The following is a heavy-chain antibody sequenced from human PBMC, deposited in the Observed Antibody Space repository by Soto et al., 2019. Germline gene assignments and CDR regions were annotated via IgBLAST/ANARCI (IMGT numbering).Heavy chain of an antibody. CDR1: GDSLSSGGHY. J-gene: IGHJ4*02. V-gene: IGHV4-31*03. Sequence: QVQLQESGPGLVKPSQTLSLTCTVSGDSLSSGGHYWSWIRQHPGKGLEWIGHIYDSVNTYYSPSLRSRVTISADMSKNQFSLNLRSVTAADTAVYYCARVDHRGYFAILTDYWGQETLVTVSS. CDR3: ARVDHRGYFAILTDY. CDR2: IYDSVNT. D-gene: IGHD3-9*01.